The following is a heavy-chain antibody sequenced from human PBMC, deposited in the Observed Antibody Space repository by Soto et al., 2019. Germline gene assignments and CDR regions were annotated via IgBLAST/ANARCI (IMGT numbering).Heavy chain of an antibody. CDR1: GGSISSSSYY. J-gene: IGHJ5*02. D-gene: IGHD3-9*01. CDR2: IYFSGST. V-gene: IGHV4-39*02. Sequence: SETLSLTCTVSGGSISSSSYYWGWIRQPPGKGLEWIGRIYFSGSTYYNPSLKSRVTISVDTSKIHFSLKLSSVTAADTAVYYCARGELRHFDWLNWFDPWGQGTLVTVSS. CDR3: ARGELRHFDWLNWFDP.